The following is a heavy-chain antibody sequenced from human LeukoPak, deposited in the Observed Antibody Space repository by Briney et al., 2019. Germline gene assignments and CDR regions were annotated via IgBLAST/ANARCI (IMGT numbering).Heavy chain of an antibody. J-gene: IGHJ6*02. Sequence: PSETLSLTCTVSGGSISSYYWSWIRQPPGKGLEWIGYIYYSGSTNYNPSLKSRVTISVDTSKNQFSLKLSSVTAADTAVYYCARDRHYYESSGPTKYYYYYYGMDVWGQGTTVTVSS. CDR2: IYYSGST. V-gene: IGHV4-59*01. CDR1: GGSISSYY. CDR3: ARDRHYYESSGPTKYYYYYYGMDV. D-gene: IGHD3-22*01.